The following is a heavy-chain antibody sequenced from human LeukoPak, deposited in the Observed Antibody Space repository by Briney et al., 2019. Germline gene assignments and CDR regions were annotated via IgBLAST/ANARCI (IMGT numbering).Heavy chain of an antibody. CDR1: GFTFSVYN. D-gene: IGHD3-22*01. J-gene: IGHJ4*02. Sequence: GGSLRLSCAASGFTFSVYNMNWVRQVPGKGLEWLSSISASGSYIFYTDSVKGRFTISRDNAKNSLYLQMNSLRAEDTAVYYCARLHFDYYDSSGYYRGGYYFDYWGQGTLVTVSS. CDR2: ISASGSYI. CDR3: ARLHFDYYDSSGYYRGGYYFDY. V-gene: IGHV3-21*01.